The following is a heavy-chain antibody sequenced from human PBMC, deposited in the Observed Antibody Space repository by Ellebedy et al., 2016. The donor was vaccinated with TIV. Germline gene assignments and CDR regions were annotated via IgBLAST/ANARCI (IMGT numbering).Heavy chain of an antibody. V-gene: IGHV3-48*02. CDR2: ISSSSSTI. J-gene: IGHJ4*02. Sequence: GESLKISCAASGFTFSSYSMNWVRQAPGKGLEWVSYISSSSSTIYYADSVKGRFTISRDNAKNSLYLQMNSLRDEDTAVYYCARDGPTMVRGAFDYWGQGTLVTVSS. CDR1: GFTFSSYS. CDR3: ARDGPTMVRGAFDY. D-gene: IGHD3-10*01.